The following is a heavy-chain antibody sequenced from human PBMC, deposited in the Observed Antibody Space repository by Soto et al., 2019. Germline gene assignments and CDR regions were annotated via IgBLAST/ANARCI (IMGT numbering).Heavy chain of an antibody. D-gene: IGHD6-13*01. V-gene: IGHV4-34*01. CDR1: GGSFSGYY. CDR3: ASGIAAAGTNY. CDR2: INHSGST. J-gene: IGHJ4*02. Sequence: PSETLSLTCAVYGGSFSGYYWSWIRQPPGKGLEWIGEINHSGSTNYNPSLKSRVTISVDTSKNQFSLKLSSVTAADTAVYYCASGIAAAGTNYWGQGTLVTSPQ.